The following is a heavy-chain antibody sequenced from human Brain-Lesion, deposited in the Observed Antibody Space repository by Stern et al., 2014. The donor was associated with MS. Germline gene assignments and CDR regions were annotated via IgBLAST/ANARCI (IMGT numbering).Heavy chain of an antibody. CDR1: GGSISSGGYY. Sequence: QLQLQESGPGLVKPSQTLSLSCTVSGGSISSGGYYWSWIRQPAGKGLEWIGRIFNSGSTSHNPSLKSRVPISIDPAKNQFSLRLNSMTAADTAVYYCARGRVVPGFQYYATDVWGQGTTVIVSS. CDR2: IFNSGST. D-gene: IGHD2-2*01. CDR3: ARGRVVPGFQYYATDV. V-gene: IGHV4-61*02. J-gene: IGHJ6*02.